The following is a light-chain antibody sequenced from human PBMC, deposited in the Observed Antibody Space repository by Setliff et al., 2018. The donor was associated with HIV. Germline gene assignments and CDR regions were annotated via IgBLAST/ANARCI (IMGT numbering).Light chain of an antibody. CDR1: SSDVGSYKY. CDR2: EVN. V-gene: IGLV2-14*01. CDR3: SSYTTTTTLN. J-gene: IGLJ1*01. Sequence: QSALAQPASVSGSPGQAITISCTGASSDVGSYKYVSWYQQHPGKAPKLMIFEVNNRPSGVSNRFSGSKSGNTASLTISGLQAEDEADYYCSSYTTTTTLNFGTGTKVTVL.